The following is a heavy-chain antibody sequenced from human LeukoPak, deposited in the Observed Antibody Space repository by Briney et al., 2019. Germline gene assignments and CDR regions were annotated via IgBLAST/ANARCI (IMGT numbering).Heavy chain of an antibody. CDR3: ARLSPSIDY. CDR2: IYTSGST. Sequence: SQTLSLTCTVSGGSISSGSYYWSWIRQPAGKGLEWIGRIYTSGSTNYNPSLKSRVTISVDTSKNQFSLKLSSVTAADTAVYYCARLSPSIDYWGQGTLVTVSS. CDR1: GGSISSGSYY. V-gene: IGHV4-61*02. J-gene: IGHJ4*02.